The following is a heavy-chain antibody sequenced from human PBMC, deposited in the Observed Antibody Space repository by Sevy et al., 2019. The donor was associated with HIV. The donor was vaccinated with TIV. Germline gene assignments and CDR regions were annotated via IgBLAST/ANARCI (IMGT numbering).Heavy chain of an antibody. D-gene: IGHD5-12*01. CDR1: GGSFSAYY. Sequence: SETLSLTCTVFGGSFSAYYWSWIRQPPGKGLEYIGYIYYTGSTNYNPSLKSRVTISVDTSKNQFSLRLTSVTAADTAIYYCPRAPPVRSGDDSLNWFDPWGQGTLVTVSS. J-gene: IGHJ5*02. CDR3: PRAPPVRSGDDSLNWFDP. V-gene: IGHV4-59*01. CDR2: IYYTGST.